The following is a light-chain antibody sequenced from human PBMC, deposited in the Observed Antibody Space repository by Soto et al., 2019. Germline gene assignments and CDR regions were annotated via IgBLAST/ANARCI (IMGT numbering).Light chain of an antibody. Sequence: DIQLTQSPSVLSASVGDVVTITCRASQALSNYLAWYQQKPGKAPDLLIYSASTLQSGVPSRFSGSGSQTEFSLTIRALQPEEFATYYCQQLSRYPLTFGGGTKVDIK. CDR1: QALSNY. V-gene: IGKV1-9*01. J-gene: IGKJ4*01. CDR3: QQLSRYPLT. CDR2: SAS.